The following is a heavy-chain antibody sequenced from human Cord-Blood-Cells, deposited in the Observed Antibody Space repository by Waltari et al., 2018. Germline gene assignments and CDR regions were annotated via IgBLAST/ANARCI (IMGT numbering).Heavy chain of an antibody. CDR1: GGSFSGYY. V-gene: IGHV4-34*01. CDR3: ARGTHGTGDDY. CDR2: INHSGST. D-gene: IGHD7-27*01. Sequence: QVQLQQWGAGLLKPSETLSLTCAVYGGSFSGYYWSWIRQPPGKGLEWTGEINHSGSTNYNPSLKSRVTISVDTSKNQFSLKLSSVTAADTAVYYCARGTHGTGDDYWGQGTLVTVSS. J-gene: IGHJ4*02.